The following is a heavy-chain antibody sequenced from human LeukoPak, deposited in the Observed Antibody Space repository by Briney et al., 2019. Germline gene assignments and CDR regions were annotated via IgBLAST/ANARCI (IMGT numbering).Heavy chain of an antibody. D-gene: IGHD2-21*02. CDR1: GYTFTGYY. J-gene: IGHJ5*02. V-gene: IGHV1-2*02. CDR3: ATDHSRADTAWWFDP. CDR2: INPNSGGT. Sequence: ASVKVSCKASGYTFTGYYMHWVRQAPGQGLEWMGWINPNSGGTNYAQKFQGRVTMTRDTSISTAYMELSRLRSDDTAVYYCATDHSRADTAWWFDPWGQGTLVTVSS.